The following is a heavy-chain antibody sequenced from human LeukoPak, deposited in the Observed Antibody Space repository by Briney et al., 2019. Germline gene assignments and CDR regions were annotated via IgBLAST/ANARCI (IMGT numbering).Heavy chain of an antibody. J-gene: IGHJ4*02. CDR2: IYPGDSDT. D-gene: IGHD4-23*01. Sequence: LGESLKISCKGSGYRFTSYWIGWVRQMPGKGLEWMGIIYPGDSDTRYSPSFQGQVTISADKSITTAYLQWSSLKASDTAIYYCARYRPNYGGIDYWGQGTLVTVSS. CDR3: ARYRPNYGGIDY. V-gene: IGHV5-51*01. CDR1: GYRFTSYW.